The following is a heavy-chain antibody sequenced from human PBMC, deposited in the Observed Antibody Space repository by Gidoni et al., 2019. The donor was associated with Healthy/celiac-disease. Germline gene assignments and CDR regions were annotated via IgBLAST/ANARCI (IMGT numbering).Heavy chain of an antibody. CDR1: GFTFSRYG. J-gene: IGHJ3*02. CDR2: IWYDGSNK. D-gene: IGHD2-15*01. CDR3: ARVRELVGAFDI. Sequence: QVQLVESGGGVVQPGRSLRLSCAASGFTFSRYGMHWVRQAPGKGLEWVAVIWYDGSNKYYADSVKGRFTISRDNSKNTLYLQMNSLRAEDTAVYYCARVRELVGAFDIWGQGTMVTVSS. V-gene: IGHV3-33*01.